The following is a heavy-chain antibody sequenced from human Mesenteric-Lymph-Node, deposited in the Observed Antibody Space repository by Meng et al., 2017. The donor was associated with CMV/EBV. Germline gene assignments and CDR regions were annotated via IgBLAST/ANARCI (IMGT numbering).Heavy chain of an antibody. CDR1: GFTFSDYA. Sequence: GESLKISCAASGFTFSDYAIHWVRQASGKGLEWVGRIRSKPNNYATAYAASVRGRFTISRDDSKNTAYLQMNSLKTEDTAVYYCTRRSKDESGGYYGRWGQGTRVTVSS. V-gene: IGHV3-73*01. CDR2: IRSKPNNYAT. CDR3: TRRSKDESGGYYGR. D-gene: IGHD3-22*01. J-gene: IGHJ4*02.